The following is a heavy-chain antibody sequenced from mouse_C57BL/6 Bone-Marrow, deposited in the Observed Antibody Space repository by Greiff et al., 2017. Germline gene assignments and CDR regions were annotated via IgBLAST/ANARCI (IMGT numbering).Heavy chain of an antibody. D-gene: IGHD2-5*01. CDR2: INPGSGGT. Sequence: VKLMESGAELVRPGTSVKVSCKASGYAFTNYLIEWVKQRPGQGLEWIGVINPGSGGTNYNEKFKGKATLTADKSSSTAYMQLSSLTSEDSAVYFCAREGDSNYWYFDVWGTGTTVTVSS. V-gene: IGHV1-54*01. CDR3: AREGDSNYWYFDV. CDR1: GYAFTNYL. J-gene: IGHJ1*03.